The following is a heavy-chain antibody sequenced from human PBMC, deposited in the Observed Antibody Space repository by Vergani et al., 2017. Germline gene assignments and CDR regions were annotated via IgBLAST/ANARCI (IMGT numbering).Heavy chain of an antibody. D-gene: IGHD4-11*01. J-gene: IGHJ6*02. V-gene: IGHV3-7*03. CDR2: IKQDGSEK. CDR1: GFTFSSYW. CDR3: ARERTVTTGIASVHYYYYYGMDV. Sequence: EVQLVESGGGLVQPGGSLRLSCAASGFTFSSYWMSWVHQAPGKGLEWVANIKQDGSEKYYVDSVKGRFTISRDNAKNSLYLQMNSLRAEDTAVYYCARERTVTTGIASVHYYYYYGMDVWGQGTTVTVSS.